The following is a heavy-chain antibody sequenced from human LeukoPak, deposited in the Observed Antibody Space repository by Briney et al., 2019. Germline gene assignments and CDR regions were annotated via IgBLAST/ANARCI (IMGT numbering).Heavy chain of an antibody. CDR2: ISAYNGNT. D-gene: IGHD3-22*01. J-gene: IGHJ4*02. CDR3: ARGPYYYDSSGYYPLIDY. Sequence: ASVKVSCKASGYTFTSYGISWVRQAPGQGLEWMGWISAYNGNTNYAQKFQGRVTMTRDTSTSTVYMELSSLRSEDTAVYYCARGPYYYDSSGYYPLIDYWGQGTLVTVSS. V-gene: IGHV1-18*01. CDR1: GYTFTSYG.